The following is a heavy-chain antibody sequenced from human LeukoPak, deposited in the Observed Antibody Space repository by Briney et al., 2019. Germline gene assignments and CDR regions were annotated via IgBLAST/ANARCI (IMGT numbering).Heavy chain of an antibody. J-gene: IGHJ6*03. D-gene: IGHD1/OR15-1a*01. CDR3: ARVRREMKRSLGRTTEYSYYYYMDV. CDR1: GFTFSSYW. Sequence: GGSLRLSCAASGFTFSSYWMSWVRQAPGKGLEWVANIKQDGSEKYYVDSVKGRFTISRDNAKNSLYLQMNSLRAEDTAVYYCARVRREMKRSLGRTTEYSYYYYMDVWGKGTTVTVSS. CDR2: IKQDGSEK. V-gene: IGHV3-7*01.